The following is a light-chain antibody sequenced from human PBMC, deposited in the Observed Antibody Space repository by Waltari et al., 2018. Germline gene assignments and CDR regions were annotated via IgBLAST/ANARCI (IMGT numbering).Light chain of an antibody. V-gene: IGLV1-47*01. CDR1: RSNIGSNY. Sequence: QSVLTQPPSASGTPGQRVTISCSGSRSNIGSNYVYWYQQLPGTAPKLLIYGNNRRPSGVPDRSSGSKSGTSASLASSGLRSEDEADYYCAAWDDSLSGRVFGGGTKVTVL. CDR2: GNN. CDR3: AAWDDSLSGRV. J-gene: IGLJ3*02.